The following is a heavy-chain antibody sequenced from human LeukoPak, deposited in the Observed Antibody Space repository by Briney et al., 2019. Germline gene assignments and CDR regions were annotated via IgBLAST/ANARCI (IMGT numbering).Heavy chain of an antibody. V-gene: IGHV3-7*04. J-gene: IGHJ4*02. Sequence: GGSLRLSCAASGFTFSSYAMSWVRQAPGKGLEWVANIKQDGSEKYYVGSVKGRFTISRDNAKNSLFLQMNSLRVEDTAVYYCARNGDYGGRGFYYFFDYWGRGTLVTVSS. CDR1: GFTFSSYA. CDR3: ARNGDYGGRGFYYFFDY. CDR2: IKQDGSEK. D-gene: IGHD4/OR15-4a*01.